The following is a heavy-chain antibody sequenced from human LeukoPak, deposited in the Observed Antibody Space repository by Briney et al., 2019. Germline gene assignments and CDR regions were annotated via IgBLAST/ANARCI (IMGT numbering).Heavy chain of an antibody. J-gene: IGHJ4*02. CDR3: ARGSSGWYDSGDFDY. V-gene: IGHV3-13*01. CDR1: GFTFSSYD. CDR2: ICTAGDT. Sequence: GGSLRLSCAASGFTFSSYDMHWVRQATGKGLEWVSAICTAGDTYYPGSVKGRFTISRENAKNSLYLQMNSLRAGDTAVYYCARGSSGWYDSGDFDYWGQGTLVTVSS. D-gene: IGHD6-19*01.